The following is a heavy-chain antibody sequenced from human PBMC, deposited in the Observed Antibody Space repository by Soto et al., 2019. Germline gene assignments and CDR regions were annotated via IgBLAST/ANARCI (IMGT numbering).Heavy chain of an antibody. D-gene: IGHD1-26*01. V-gene: IGHV3-15*07. J-gene: IGHJ4*02. CDR1: DFTLINAW. Sequence: PGGSLRLSCAASDFTLINAWMNWGRQAPGKGLEWVGRIKSKADGGTTDFATSVKGRFTISRDDSENTVHLQMNSLQTEDTAIYYCATEPVRWQLAFEYWGLGTLVTVSS. CDR3: ATEPVRWQLAFEY. CDR2: IKSKADGGTT.